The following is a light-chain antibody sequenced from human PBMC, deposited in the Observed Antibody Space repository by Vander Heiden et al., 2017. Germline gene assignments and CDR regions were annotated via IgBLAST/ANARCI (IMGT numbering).Light chain of an antibody. V-gene: IGLV2-8*01. J-gene: IGLJ1*01. CDR2: EVT. CDR3: SSYAGSSYV. Sequence: QSALTQPPSASGSPGQSVTISCTGTSSDVGGSNYVSWYQQHPGKAPKVMIYEVTKRPSGVPDRFSGSKSGNTASLTVSGLQAEDEDDYYCSSYAGSSYVFGTGTKVTVL. CDR1: SSDVGGSNY.